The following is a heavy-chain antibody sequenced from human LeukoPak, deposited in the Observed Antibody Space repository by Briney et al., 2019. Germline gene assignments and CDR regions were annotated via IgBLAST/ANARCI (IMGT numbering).Heavy chain of an antibody. CDR1: GFTFSTYW. V-gene: IGHV3-7*01. J-gene: IGHJ4*02. Sequence: GGSLRLSCADSGFTFSTYWMSWLRQVPGKGLDWVANIKPDGSEKYYADSVKGRFSISRDNAKNSLYLQMNNLRAEDTAVYYCARTKNSGRYYYFDYWGPGTLVTVSS. D-gene: IGHD3-22*01. CDR3: ARTKNSGRYYYFDY. CDR2: IKPDGSEK.